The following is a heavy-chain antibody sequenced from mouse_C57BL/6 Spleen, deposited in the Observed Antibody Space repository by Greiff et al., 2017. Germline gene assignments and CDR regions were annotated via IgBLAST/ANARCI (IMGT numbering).Heavy chain of an antibody. J-gene: IGHJ3*01. CDR1: GYTFTSYW. Sequence: QVQLQQPGAELVRPGSSVKLSCKASGYTFTSYWMDWVKQRPGQGLEWIGNIYPSDSETHYNQKFKDKATLTVDKSSSTAYMQLSSLTSEDSAVYYCARSRDDARFAYWGQGTLVTVSA. V-gene: IGHV1-61*01. CDR2: IYPSDSET. CDR3: ARSRDDARFAY. D-gene: IGHD3-3*01.